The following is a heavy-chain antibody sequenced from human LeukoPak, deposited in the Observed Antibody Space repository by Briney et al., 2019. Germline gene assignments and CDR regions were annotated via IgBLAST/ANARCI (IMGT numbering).Heavy chain of an antibody. V-gene: IGHV3-23*01. D-gene: IGHD5-18*01. CDR1: GFTFRSYA. CDR2: ISGSGGST. Sequence: GGSLRLSCAASGFTFRSYAMSWVRQAPGKGLEWVSAISGSGGSTYYADSVKGRFTISRDNSKNTPYLQMNSLRAEDTAVYYCAKDIASGYSYGSFDYWGQGTLVTVSS. J-gene: IGHJ4*02. CDR3: AKDIASGYSYGSFDY.